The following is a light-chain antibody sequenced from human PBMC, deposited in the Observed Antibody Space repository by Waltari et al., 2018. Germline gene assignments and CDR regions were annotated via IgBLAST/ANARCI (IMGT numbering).Light chain of an antibody. V-gene: IGLV2-8*01. J-gene: IGLJ2*01. CDR3: SSYAGSNRV. CDR2: EVS. Sequence: QSALTQPPSASGSPGQSVTISCTGTSSDVGGYNYVSWYQQHPGKAPKLMLYEVSKRRSGVPDRFSGSKSGNTASLTVSGLQAEDEADYYCSSYAGSNRVFGGGTKLTVL. CDR1: SSDVGGYNY.